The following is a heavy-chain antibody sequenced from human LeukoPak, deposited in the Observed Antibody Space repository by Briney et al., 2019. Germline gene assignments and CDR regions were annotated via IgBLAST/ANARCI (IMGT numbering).Heavy chain of an antibody. J-gene: IGHJ4*02. CDR3: AKLSYSSGWYDPMYYFDY. CDR1: GFTFSSYA. V-gene: IGHV3-23*01. Sequence: GGSLRLSCAASGFTFSSYAMSWVRQAPGKGLEWVSAISGSGGSTYYADSVKGRFTISRDNSKNTLYLQMNSLRAEDTAVYYCAKLSYSSGWYDPMYYFDYWGQGTLVTVSS. D-gene: IGHD6-19*01. CDR2: ISGSGGST.